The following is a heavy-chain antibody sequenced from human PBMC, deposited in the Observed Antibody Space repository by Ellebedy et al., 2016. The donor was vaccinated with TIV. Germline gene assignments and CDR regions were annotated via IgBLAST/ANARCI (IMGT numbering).Heavy chain of an antibody. CDR3: ARDWGGALPIDQ. V-gene: IGHV3-7*01. J-gene: IGHJ5*02. CDR1: RFSFSNYW. D-gene: IGHD3-16*01. CDR2: IKTDGSKT. Sequence: GGSLRLXXAASRFSFSNYWMSWVRQAPGKGLEWVANIKTDGSKTNYVDSVKGRFTISRDNAKNSLYLQMNSLTAEDTAVYYCARDWGGALPIDQWGQGTRVTVSS.